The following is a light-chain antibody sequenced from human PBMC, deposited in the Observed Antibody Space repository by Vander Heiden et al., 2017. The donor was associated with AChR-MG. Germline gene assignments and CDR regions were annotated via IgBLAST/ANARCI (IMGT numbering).Light chain of an antibody. J-gene: IGKJ1*01. CDR3: QKDNSALWT. V-gene: IGKV1-27*01. CDR2: AAS. Sequence: IQMSQSPSSLSASVGDRITITCRASEAFGNYLAWYQQKPGKAPKLLIYAASTLQSGVPSRFSGSATGTDFTLTINSRQPEDVATYYCQKDNSALWTFGQGTKVEIK. CDR1: EAFGNY.